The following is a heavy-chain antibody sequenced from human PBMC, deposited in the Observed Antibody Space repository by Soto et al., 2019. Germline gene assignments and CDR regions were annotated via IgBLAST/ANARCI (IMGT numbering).Heavy chain of an antibody. D-gene: IGHD2-2*01. Sequence: GGSLGLSCIASGLSCGTYAVNWVRQAPGKGLEWVSFIRSNLHGGTAEYAASVRGRFAISRDDSKSTAYLQMNSLKSEDTAVYYCTCQLPLDLLPSPSW. J-gene: IGHJ5*01. CDR1: GLSCGTYA. CDR2: IRSNLHGGTA. V-gene: IGHV3-49*04. CDR3: TCQLPLDLLPSPS.